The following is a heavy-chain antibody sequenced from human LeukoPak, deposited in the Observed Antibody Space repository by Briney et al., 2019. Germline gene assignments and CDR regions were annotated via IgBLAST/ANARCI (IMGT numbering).Heavy chain of an antibody. Sequence: ASETLSLTCTVSGGSISSSSYYWGWIRQPPGKGLEWTGSINYSGSTYYNPSLKSRVTISVDTSKNQFSLRLSSVTAADTAVYYCARGAMGSGSYSGYHYYMDVWGKGTTVTVSS. J-gene: IGHJ6*03. CDR2: INYSGST. CDR1: GGSISSSSYY. CDR3: ARGAMGSGSYSGYHYYMDV. V-gene: IGHV4-39*07. D-gene: IGHD3-10*01.